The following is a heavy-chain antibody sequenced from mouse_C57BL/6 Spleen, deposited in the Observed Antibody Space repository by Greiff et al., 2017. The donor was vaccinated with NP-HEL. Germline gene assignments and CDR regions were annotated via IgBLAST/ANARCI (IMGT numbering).Heavy chain of an antibody. CDR2: ISDGGSYT. Sequence: DVKLVESGGGLVKPGGSLKLSCAASGFTFSSYAMSWVRQTPEKRLEWVATISDGGSYTYYPDNVKGRFTISRDNAKNNLYLQMSHLKSEDTAMYYCARDFTTVVAYYFDYWGQGTTLTVSS. D-gene: IGHD1-1*01. CDR3: ARDFTTVVAYYFDY. V-gene: IGHV5-4*01. CDR1: GFTFSSYA. J-gene: IGHJ2*01.